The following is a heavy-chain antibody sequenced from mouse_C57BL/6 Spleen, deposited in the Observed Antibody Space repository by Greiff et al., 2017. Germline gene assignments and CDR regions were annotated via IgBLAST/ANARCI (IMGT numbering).Heavy chain of an antibody. Sequence: QVQLQQPGAELVKPGASVKLSCKASGYTFTSYWMHWVKQRPGQGLEWIGMIHPNSGSTNYNEKFKSKATLTVDKSSSTAYMQLSSLTSEDSAVYYCAREGENYDYAMDYWGQGNSDTVSS. CDR2: IHPNSGST. CDR3: AREGENYDYAMDY. D-gene: IGHD1-1*01. CDR1: GYTFTSYW. V-gene: IGHV1-64*01. J-gene: IGHJ4*01.